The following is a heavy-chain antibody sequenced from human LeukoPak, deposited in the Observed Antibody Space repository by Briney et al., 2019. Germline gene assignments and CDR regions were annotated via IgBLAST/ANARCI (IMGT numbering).Heavy chain of an antibody. CDR2: INHSGST. Sequence: SETLSLTCVVYGGSFSGYHWSWIRQPPGEGLEWIGEINHSGSTNYNPSLKSRVSISLDTSKNEFSLKLSSVTAADTAVYYCVRDSPPAYCSGGSCYFDYWGQGTLVTVSS. V-gene: IGHV4-34*01. D-gene: IGHD2-15*01. CDR3: VRDSPPAYCSGGSCYFDY. CDR1: GGSFSGYH. J-gene: IGHJ4*02.